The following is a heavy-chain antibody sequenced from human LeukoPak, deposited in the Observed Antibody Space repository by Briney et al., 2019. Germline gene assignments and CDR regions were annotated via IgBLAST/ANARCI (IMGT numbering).Heavy chain of an antibody. CDR1: GYSISSGYY. V-gene: IGHV4-38-2*01. Sequence: SETLSLTCAVSGYSISSGYYWGWIRQPPGKGLEWIGSIYHSGSTYYNPSLKSRGTISVDTSKNQFSLKLSSVTAADTAVYYCASGLWFGELLSFSWGQGTLVTVSP. D-gene: IGHD3-10*01. J-gene: IGHJ5*02. CDR2: IYHSGST. CDR3: ASGLWFGELLSFS.